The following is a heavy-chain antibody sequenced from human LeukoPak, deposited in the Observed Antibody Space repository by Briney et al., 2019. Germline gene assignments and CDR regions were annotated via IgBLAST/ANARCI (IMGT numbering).Heavy chain of an antibody. Sequence: GGSLRLSCAASGFTFDNYNMNWVRQAPGKGLEWVSSISSGTNYIFEADSVKGRFTITKDTALNSLSLQMNSLRADDTAVYYCARSAGGNYFDYWDQGTLVTASS. CDR1: GFTFDNYN. D-gene: IGHD2-8*02. CDR2: ISSGTNYI. V-gene: IGHV3-21*01. CDR3: ARSAGGNYFDY. J-gene: IGHJ4*02.